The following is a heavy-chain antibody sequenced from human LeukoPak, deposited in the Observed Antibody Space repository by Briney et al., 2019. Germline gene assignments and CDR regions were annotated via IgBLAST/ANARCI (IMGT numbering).Heavy chain of an antibody. CDR2: ISYDGSDN. Sequence: AARSLRLSCAASGFTFSRHVMHWVRQAPGKGLEWVAAISYDGSDNCYADSVKGRFTISRDQSKNTLYLQMNSLRAEDTAVYYCARDQSGTYCIDYWGQGTLVTVSS. V-gene: IGHV3-30-3*01. D-gene: IGHD1-26*01. CDR1: GFTFSRHV. J-gene: IGHJ4*02. CDR3: ARDQSGTYCIDY.